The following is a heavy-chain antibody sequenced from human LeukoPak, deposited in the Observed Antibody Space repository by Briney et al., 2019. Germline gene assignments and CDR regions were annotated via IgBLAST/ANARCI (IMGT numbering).Heavy chain of an antibody. V-gene: IGHV4-34*01. D-gene: IGHD6-19*01. J-gene: IGHJ4*02. CDR3: ARAPQWLVPDY. Sequence: SETLSLTCAVYGGSFSGYYWSWIRQPPGKGLEWIGEINHSGSTSYNPSLKSRVTISVDTSKNQFSLKLSSVTAADTAVYYCARAPQWLVPDYWGQGTLVTVSS. CDR2: INHSGST. CDR1: GGSFSGYY.